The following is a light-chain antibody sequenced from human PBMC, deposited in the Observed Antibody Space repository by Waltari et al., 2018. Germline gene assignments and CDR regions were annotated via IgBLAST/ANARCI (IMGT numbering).Light chain of an antibody. CDR3: HQSFTTPET. Sequence: DIQMTQSPSSLSASVGDTITITCRSSQSISTFLNWFQQKPGNSPKLLIFAASNLHSGVPPRFSGSGSETDFTLSISSLQPEDFATYFCHQSFTTPETFGQGTRLEFK. V-gene: IGKV1-39*01. CDR2: AAS. J-gene: IGKJ5*01. CDR1: QSISTF.